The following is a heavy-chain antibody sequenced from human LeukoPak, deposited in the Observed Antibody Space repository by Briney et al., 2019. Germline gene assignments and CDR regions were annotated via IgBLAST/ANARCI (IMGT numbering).Heavy chain of an antibody. CDR2: ISDSGGST. Sequence: PGGSLRLSCSASGFPFSSYAMHWDRQAPGQGLEYVSAISDSGGSTYYADSVKGRFTISRDNSKNTLYLQMNSLKTEDTAVYYCTEEDDYGDDYWGQGTLVTASS. V-gene: IGHV3-64*04. D-gene: IGHD4-17*01. CDR1: GFPFSSYA. CDR3: TEEDDYGDDY. J-gene: IGHJ4*02.